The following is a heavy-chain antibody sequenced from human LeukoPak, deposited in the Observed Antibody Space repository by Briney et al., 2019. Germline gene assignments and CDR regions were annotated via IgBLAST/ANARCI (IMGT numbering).Heavy chain of an antibody. CDR3: AKGRSSYPMDYIFDF. J-gene: IGHJ4*02. CDR1: GFTFSSYG. CDR2: ISNDGSTK. Sequence: GGSLRLSCAASGFTFSSYGMHWVRQAPGKGLEWVAVISNDGSTKKYADSVKGRFTISRDNSKNKLYVQMNRLRADDAAVYYCAKGRSSYPMDYIFDFWGQGTLVTVSS. V-gene: IGHV3-30*18. D-gene: IGHD3-16*02.